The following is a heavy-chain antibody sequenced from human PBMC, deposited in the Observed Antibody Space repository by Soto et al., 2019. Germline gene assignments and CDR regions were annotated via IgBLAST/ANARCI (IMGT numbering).Heavy chain of an antibody. V-gene: IGHV1-69*13. J-gene: IGHJ4*02. D-gene: IGHD3-3*01. CDR2: IIPIFGTA. CDR1: GGTFSSYA. Sequence: GASVKVSCKASGGTFSSYAISWVRQAPGQGPEWMGGIIPIFGTANYAQKFQGRVTITADESTSTAYMELSSLRSEDTAVYYCAGSNYDFWSDAIDFFDYWGQGSLVTVSS. CDR3: AGSNYDFWSDAIDFFDY.